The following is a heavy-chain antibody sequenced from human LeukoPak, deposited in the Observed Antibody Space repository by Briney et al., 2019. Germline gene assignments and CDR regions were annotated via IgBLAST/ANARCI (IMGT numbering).Heavy chain of an antibody. Sequence: SETLSLTCTVSGGSISSGSYYWSWIRQPAGKGLEWIGRIYTSGSTNYNPSLKSRVTISVDTSKNQFSLKLSSVTAADTAVYYCARRYVLLWFGELQDYFDYWGQGTLVTVSS. CDR3: ARRYVLLWFGELQDYFDY. D-gene: IGHD3-10*01. J-gene: IGHJ4*02. CDR1: GGSISSGSYY. CDR2: IYTSGST. V-gene: IGHV4-61*02.